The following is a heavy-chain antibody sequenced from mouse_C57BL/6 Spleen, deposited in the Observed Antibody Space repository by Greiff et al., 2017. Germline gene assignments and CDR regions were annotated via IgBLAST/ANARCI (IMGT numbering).Heavy chain of an antibody. CDR1: GFTFSSYG. V-gene: IGHV5-6*01. Sequence: EVKLMESGGDLVKPGGSLKLSCAASGFTFSSYGMSWVRQTPDKRLEWVANISSGGSYTYYPDSVKGRFTISRDNAKNTLYLQMSSLKSEDTAMYYCARQDYYGSSLRAWFAYWGQGTLVTVSA. J-gene: IGHJ3*01. CDR2: ISSGGSYT. CDR3: ARQDYYGSSLRAWFAY. D-gene: IGHD1-1*01.